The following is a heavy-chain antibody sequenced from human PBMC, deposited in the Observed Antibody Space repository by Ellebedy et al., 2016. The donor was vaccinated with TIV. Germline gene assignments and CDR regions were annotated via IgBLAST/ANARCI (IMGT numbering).Heavy chain of an antibody. CDR1: GDSVPSTRAA. D-gene: IGHD1-1*01. CDR3: ARTGGTSVLRYYFDS. V-gene: IGHV6-1*01. J-gene: IGHJ4*02. CDR2: TSYRSKWYN. Sequence: SQTLSLTYAISGDSVPSTRAAWNWIRQSPSRGLEWLGRTSYRSKWYNDYALSVKSRITINPDTSKNQFSLQLNSVTPEDTAVYYCARTGGTSVLRYYFDSWGQGTLVTVSS.